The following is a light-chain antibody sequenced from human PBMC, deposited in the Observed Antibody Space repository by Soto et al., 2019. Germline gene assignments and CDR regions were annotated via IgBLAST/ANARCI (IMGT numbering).Light chain of an antibody. CDR3: AAWDDSLNGVV. Sequence: QSVLTQPPSASGTPGQRVTISCSGSSSNIGSNTVNLYQQLPGTAPKLLIYSINQRPSGVPDRFSGSKSGTSASLAISGLQSEDEADYYCAAWDDSLNGVVFGGGTKVTVL. J-gene: IGLJ2*01. V-gene: IGLV1-44*01. CDR1: SSNIGSNT. CDR2: SIN.